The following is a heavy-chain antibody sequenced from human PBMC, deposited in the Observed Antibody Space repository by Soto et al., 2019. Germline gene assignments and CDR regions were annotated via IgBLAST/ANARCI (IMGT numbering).Heavy chain of an antibody. V-gene: IGHV3-74*01. D-gene: IGHD1-1*01. CDR1: EFTFNVYW. J-gene: IGHJ3*02. CDR2: MNRDGTNI. Sequence: EVQLVESGGGLVQPGGSLRLSCAASEFTFNVYWVHWVRQAPGKGLVWVAHMNRDGTNINYADSVKGRFTISRDHAKNALYLQMNSLGVEDTAVYYCVRDRGQPDAFDIWGQGTVVTVSA. CDR3: VRDRGQPDAFDI.